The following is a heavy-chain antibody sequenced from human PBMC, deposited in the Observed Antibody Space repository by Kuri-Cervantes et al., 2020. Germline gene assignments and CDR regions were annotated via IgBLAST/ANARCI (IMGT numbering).Heavy chain of an antibody. D-gene: IGHD6-19*01. V-gene: IGHV3-48*01. CDR3: ARGNSSGWFDY. Sequence: GGSLRLSCAASGFTFTSYSMNWVRQAPGKGLEWISYINPVSGAKYYADSVKGRFTISRDNSKNTLYLQMNSLRAEDTAVYYCARGNSSGWFDYWGQGTLVTVSS. CDR2: INPVSGAK. J-gene: IGHJ4*02. CDR1: GFTFTSYS.